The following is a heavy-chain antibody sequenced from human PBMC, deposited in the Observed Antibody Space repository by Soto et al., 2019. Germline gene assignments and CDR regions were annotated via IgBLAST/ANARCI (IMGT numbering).Heavy chain of an antibody. CDR1: GFTFSSYA. V-gene: IGHV3-23*01. Sequence: GGSLRLSCAASGFTFSSYAMSWVRQAPGKGLEWVSAISDSGGSTYYADSAKGRFTISRDNSKNTLYLQMNSLRAEDTAVYYCAKRVGYSSSTHYFDSWGQGTLVTVSS. CDR3: AKRVGYSSSTHYFDS. D-gene: IGHD6-6*01. J-gene: IGHJ4*02. CDR2: ISDSGGST.